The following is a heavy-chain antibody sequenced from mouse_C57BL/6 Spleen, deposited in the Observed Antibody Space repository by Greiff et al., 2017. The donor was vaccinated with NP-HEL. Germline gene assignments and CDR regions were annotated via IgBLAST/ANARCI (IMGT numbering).Heavy chain of an antibody. CDR2: INPNNGGT. J-gene: IGHJ2*01. CDR1: GYTFTDYY. CDR3: ARCGRYYFDY. Sequence: EVQLQQSGPELVKPGASVKISCKASGYTFTDYYMNWVKQSHGKSLEWIGDINPNNGGTSYDQKFKGKATLTVDKSSSTAYMELRSLTSEDSAVYYCARCGRYYFDYWGQGTTLTVSS. V-gene: IGHV1-26*01.